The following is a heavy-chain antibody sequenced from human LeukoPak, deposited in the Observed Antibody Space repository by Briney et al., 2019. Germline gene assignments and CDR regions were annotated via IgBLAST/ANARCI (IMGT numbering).Heavy chain of an antibody. D-gene: IGHD6-6*01. V-gene: IGHV4-59*01. CDR3: ARTLSTIAARPFDY. CDR1: GGSISPYH. CDR2: IYYSGST. J-gene: IGHJ4*02. Sequence: PSETLSLTCTVSGGSISPYHWSWIRQPPGKGLEYIGYIYYSGSTNYNPSLKSRVTISVDTSKNQFSLKLSSVTAADTAVYYCARTLSTIAARPFDYWGQGTLVTVSS.